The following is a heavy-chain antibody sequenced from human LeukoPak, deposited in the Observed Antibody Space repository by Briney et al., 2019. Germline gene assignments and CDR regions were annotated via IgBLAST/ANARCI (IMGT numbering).Heavy chain of an antibody. Sequence: SETLSLTCTVSGGSISSYYWSWIRQPPGKGLEWIGYIYYSGSTNYNPSLKSRVTISVDTSKNQFSLKLSSVTAADTAVYYCARVKSGYYDSSGYYNHLFDYWGQGTLVTVSS. CDR3: ARVKSGYYDSSGYYNHLFDY. D-gene: IGHD3-22*01. CDR2: IYYSGST. V-gene: IGHV4-59*01. CDR1: GGSISSYY. J-gene: IGHJ4*02.